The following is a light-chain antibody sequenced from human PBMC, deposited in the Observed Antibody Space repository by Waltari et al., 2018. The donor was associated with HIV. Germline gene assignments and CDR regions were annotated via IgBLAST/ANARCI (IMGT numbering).Light chain of an antibody. CDR1: SSDVGSYNL. V-gene: IGLV2-23*02. J-gene: IGLJ1*01. Sequence: QSALTQPASVSGSPGQSITISCTGTSSDVGSYNLVSWYQQYPGKVPKLMIYEVSKRPSGVSDRFSGSKSGNTASLTIAVLQAEDEADYYCCSYAGSSTPFVFGTATKVTVL. CDR3: CSYAGSSTPFV. CDR2: EVS.